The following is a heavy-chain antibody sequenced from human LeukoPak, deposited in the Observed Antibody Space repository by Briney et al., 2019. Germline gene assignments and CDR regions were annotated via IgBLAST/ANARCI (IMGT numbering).Heavy chain of an antibody. V-gene: IGHV4-61*02. J-gene: IGHJ4*02. CDR1: GDSISRGRYY. CDR2: IYASGKT. CDR3: ARERAAARQDY. D-gene: IGHD6-6*01. Sequence: SETLSLTCTVSGDSISRGRYYWSWVRQPAGKELEWIGRIYASGKTDYNPYTPSLKSRVAMSLDTSKNQVSLYLTSVTAADTAMYYCARERAAARQDYWGQGTLVTVSS.